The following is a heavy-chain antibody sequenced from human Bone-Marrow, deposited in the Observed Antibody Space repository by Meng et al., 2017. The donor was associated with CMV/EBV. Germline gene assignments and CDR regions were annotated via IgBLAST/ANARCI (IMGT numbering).Heavy chain of an antibody. CDR3: ARAGYVGDYADAFDI. CDR2: ISGRSSYI. J-gene: IGHJ3*02. V-gene: IGHV3-21*01. D-gene: IGHD4-17*01. Sequence: GGSLRLSCAASGITFSNAWMSWVRQAPGKGLEWVSSISGRSSYIYYADSVRGRFTISRDNAKNSLYLQMNSLRAEDTAVYYCARAGYVGDYADAFDIWGQGTMVTVSS. CDR1: GITFSNAW.